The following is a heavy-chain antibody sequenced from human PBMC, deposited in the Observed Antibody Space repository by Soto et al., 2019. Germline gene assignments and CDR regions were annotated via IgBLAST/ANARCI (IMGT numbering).Heavy chain of an antibody. V-gene: IGHV3-23*01. CDR2: ISGSGGST. CDR3: AKDLRRYCSGGSCYLFDY. Sequence: EVQLLESGGGLVQPGGSLRLSCAASGFTFSSYAMSWVRQAPGKGLEWVSAISGSGGSTYYADSVKGRFTISRDNFKNTLYLQMNSLRAEDTAVYYCAKDLRRYCSGGSCYLFDYWGQGTLVTVSS. D-gene: IGHD2-15*01. J-gene: IGHJ4*02. CDR1: GFTFSSYA.